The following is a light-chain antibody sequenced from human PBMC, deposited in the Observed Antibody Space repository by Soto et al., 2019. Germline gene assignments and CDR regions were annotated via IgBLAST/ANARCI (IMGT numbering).Light chain of an antibody. V-gene: IGKV1-5*01. J-gene: IGKJ4*01. Sequence: DIQLIQSPATLSASVGDRITITCRASENSFKFLAWYQQRSGRAPNLLIYAASDLETGVPSRFSGRGSGTEFALTIDSLQPDDSATYYCQHYNTQSITFGGGTKVDVK. CDR2: AAS. CDR1: ENSFKF. CDR3: QHYNTQSIT.